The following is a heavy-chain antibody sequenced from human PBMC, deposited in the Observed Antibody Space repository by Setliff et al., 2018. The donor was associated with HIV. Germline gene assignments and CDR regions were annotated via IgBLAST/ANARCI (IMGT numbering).Heavy chain of an antibody. V-gene: IGHV4-39*01. CDR2: IYYSGST. D-gene: IGHD6-6*01. Sequence: PSETLSLTCTVPGGSISSSSYYWGWIRQPPGKGLEWIGSIYYSGSTYYNPSLKSRVTISVDTSKNQFSLKLSSVTAADTAVYYCASTSSLGSSFDYWGQGTLVTVSS. CDR3: ASTSSLGSSFDY. CDR1: GGSISSSSYY. J-gene: IGHJ4*02.